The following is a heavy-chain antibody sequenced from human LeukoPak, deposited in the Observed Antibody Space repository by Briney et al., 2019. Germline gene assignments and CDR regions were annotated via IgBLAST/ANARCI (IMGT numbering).Heavy chain of an antibody. D-gene: IGHD2-15*01. Sequence: SETLPLTCSVSGGSVSSTNNYWSWIRPPPGKGLEWIGYIYYSGSTKYNPSLESRVTISIDTSKNQFSLALRSVTAADTAMYYCARRGGSVRSFDYWGQGTLVTVSS. V-gene: IGHV4-61*01. J-gene: IGHJ4*02. CDR1: GGSVSSTNNY. CDR3: ARRGGSVRSFDY. CDR2: IYYSGST.